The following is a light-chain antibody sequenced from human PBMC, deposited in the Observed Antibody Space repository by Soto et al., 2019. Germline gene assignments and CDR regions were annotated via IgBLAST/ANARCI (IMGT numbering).Light chain of an antibody. J-gene: IGLJ1*01. CDR3: SSYTSSTTLV. Sequence: CVLTKPASGTGSPVRWSTISCTGTRGDIGGYNYVSWYQQHPGKAPKLMIYDVYHRPSGVSNRFSASKSGNTASLTISGLQAEDEADYYCSSYTSSTTLVFGTGTKVTVL. CDR1: RGDIGGYNY. CDR2: DVY. V-gene: IGLV2-14*03.